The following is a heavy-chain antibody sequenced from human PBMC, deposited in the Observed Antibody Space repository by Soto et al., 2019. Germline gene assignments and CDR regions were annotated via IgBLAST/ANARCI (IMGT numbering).Heavy chain of an antibody. J-gene: IGHJ6*03. V-gene: IGHV1-3*01. D-gene: IGHD3-16*02. Sequence: GASVKVSCKASGYTFTSYAMHWVRQAPGQRLEWMGWINAGNGNTKYSQKFRGRVTITRDTSASTAYMELSSLRSEDTAVYYCATSMITFGGVIVSGNGGYYMDVWGKGTTVTVSS. CDR2: INAGNGNT. CDR1: GYTFTSYA. CDR3: ATSMITFGGVIVSGNGGYYMDV.